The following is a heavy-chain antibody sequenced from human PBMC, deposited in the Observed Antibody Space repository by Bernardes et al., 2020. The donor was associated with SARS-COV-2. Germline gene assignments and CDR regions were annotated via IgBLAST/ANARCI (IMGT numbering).Heavy chain of an antibody. D-gene: IGHD2-15*01. CDR3: ARDVRGGTLDY. Sequence: SETLSPTCTVSGSSVSSGGYYWSWIRQPPGKGLEWVGFIYYNGNTNYNPSLKSRVTISVDTSKNQLSLKLTSVTAADTAVYYCARDVRGGTLDYWGQRTPVTVSS. CDR1: GSSVSSGGYY. J-gene: IGHJ4*02. V-gene: IGHV4-61*08. CDR2: IYYNGNT.